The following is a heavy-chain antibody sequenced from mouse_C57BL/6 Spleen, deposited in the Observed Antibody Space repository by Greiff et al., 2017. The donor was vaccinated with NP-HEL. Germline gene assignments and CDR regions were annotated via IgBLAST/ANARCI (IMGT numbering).Heavy chain of an antibody. Sequence: VQLQQSGPGMVKPSQSLSLTCTVTGYSITSGYDWHWIRHFPGNKLEWMGYISYSGSTNYNPSLKSRISITHDTSKNHFFLKLNSVTTEDTATYYCARARGNYLDYWGQGTTLTVSS. CDR3: ARARGNYLDY. J-gene: IGHJ2*01. CDR1: GYSITSGYD. CDR2: ISYSGST. V-gene: IGHV3-1*01.